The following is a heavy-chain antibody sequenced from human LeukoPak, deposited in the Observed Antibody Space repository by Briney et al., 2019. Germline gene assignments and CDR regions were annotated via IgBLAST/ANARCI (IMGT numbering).Heavy chain of an antibody. CDR1: GFTFSTYW. Sequence: GGSLRLSCAASGFTFSTYWMTWVRLAPGKGLEWVASIKQDGSEAYYVDSVKGRFTISRDNAKNSLHLQMNSLRADDTAVYFCARERAIAYWGQGTLVTVSS. J-gene: IGHJ4*02. CDR2: IKQDGSEA. V-gene: IGHV3-7*01. CDR3: ARERAIAY.